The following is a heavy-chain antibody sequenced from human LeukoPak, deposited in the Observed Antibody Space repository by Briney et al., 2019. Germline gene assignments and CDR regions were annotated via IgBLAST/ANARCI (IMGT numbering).Heavy chain of an antibody. CDR1: GFTFGSFA. CDR2: IFGSGGSP. Sequence: GGSLRLSCEASGFTFGSFAMYWVRQAPGKGLEWIAGIFGSGGSPHYADSVKGRFTISRDNSKNTVYLQINSLRAEDAAVYYCGKTTAGYSSGQKPAWPVDYWGQGTLVTVSS. CDR3: GKTTAGYSSGQKPAWPVDY. V-gene: IGHV3-23*01. J-gene: IGHJ4*02. D-gene: IGHD5-18*01.